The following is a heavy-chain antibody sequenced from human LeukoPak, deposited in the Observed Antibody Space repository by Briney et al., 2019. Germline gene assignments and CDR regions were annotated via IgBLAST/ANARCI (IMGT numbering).Heavy chain of an antibody. CDR2: ISGSGGST. CDR3: AKDLVAKYYFDY. J-gene: IGHJ4*02. V-gene: IGHV3-23*01. Sequence: PGGSLRLSCVASGFTFSSYATSWVRQAPGKGLEWVSAISGSGGSTYYADSVKGRFTISRDNSKNTLYLQMNSLRAEDTAVYYCAKDLVAKYYFDYWGQGTLVTVPS. D-gene: IGHD2-15*01. CDR1: GFTFSSYA.